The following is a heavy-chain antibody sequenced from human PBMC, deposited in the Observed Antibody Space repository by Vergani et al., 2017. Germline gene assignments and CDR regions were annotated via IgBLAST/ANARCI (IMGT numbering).Heavy chain of an antibody. CDR3: ARETSTGSSVSYNYYAMDV. CDR2: MSSGDSI. Sequence: QVQLVESGGGLVKPGGSLRLSCAASGFTFSDHYMSWVRQAPGKGLEWISYMSSGDSIYYADSVKGRFTVSRDNTKNTLYLQMNSLRAENTAVFYCARETSTGSSVSYNYYAMDVWGQGTTVSVSS. J-gene: IGHJ6*02. D-gene: IGHD3-9*01. V-gene: IGHV3-11*04. CDR1: GFTFSDHY.